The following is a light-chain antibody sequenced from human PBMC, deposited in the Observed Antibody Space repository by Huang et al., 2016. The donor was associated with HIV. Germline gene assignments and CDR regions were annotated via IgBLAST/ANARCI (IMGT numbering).Light chain of an antibody. CDR1: QSLLYNSHNKKY. CDR3: QQHYSSPPT. J-gene: IGKJ2*01. V-gene: IGKV4-1*01. Sequence: DIVMTQSPDSLAVSLCERATINCKSSQSLLYNSHNKKYLAWYQQKPGQPPNLLIYWASSRKSGVPDRFSGSGSETDFTLTISSLQAEDVAVYYCQQHYSSPPTFGQGTKLEIK. CDR2: WAS.